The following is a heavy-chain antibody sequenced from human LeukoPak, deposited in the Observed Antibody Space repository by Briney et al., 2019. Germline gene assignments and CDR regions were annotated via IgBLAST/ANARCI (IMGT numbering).Heavy chain of an antibody. V-gene: IGHV4-4*07. CDR1: GGSISSYY. CDR3: AGYHVYGVTTPPLGY. D-gene: IGHD4-17*01. CDR2: IYTSGST. Sequence: SETLSLTCTVSGGSISSYYWSWIRQPAGKGLEWIGRIYTSGSTNYNPSLKSRVTISVDTSKNQFSLKLSSVTAADTAVYFCAGYHVYGVTTPPLGYWGQGTLVTVSS. J-gene: IGHJ4*02.